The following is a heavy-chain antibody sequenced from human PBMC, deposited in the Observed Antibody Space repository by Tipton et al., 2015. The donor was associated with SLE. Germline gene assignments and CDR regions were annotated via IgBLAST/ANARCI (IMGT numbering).Heavy chain of an antibody. J-gene: IGHJ4*02. Sequence: TLSLTCTVSGGSISSSSYYWGWIRQPPGKGLYWIGSIYYSGSTYSNPSLKSRVTISVDTSKNQFSLKLSSVTAADTAVYYCARDGDTATLYYWGQGTLVTVSS. CDR2: IYYSGST. CDR1: GGSISSSSYY. V-gene: IGHV4-39*07. CDR3: ARDGDTATLYY. D-gene: IGHD5-18*01.